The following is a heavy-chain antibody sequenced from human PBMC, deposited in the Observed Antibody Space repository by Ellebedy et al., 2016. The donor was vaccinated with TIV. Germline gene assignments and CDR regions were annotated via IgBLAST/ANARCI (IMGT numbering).Heavy chain of an antibody. CDR1: GFTFSSYG. D-gene: IGHD4-17*01. CDR3: ARDGEGGDYGDYDGGGNY. J-gene: IGHJ4*02. CDR2: ISYDGSNK. V-gene: IGHV3-30*03. Sequence: PGGSLRLSCAASGFTFSSYGMHWVRQAPGKGLEWVAVISYDGSNKYYADSVKGRFTISRDNSKNTLYLQMNSLRAEDTAVYYCARDGEGGDYGDYDGGGNYWGQGTLVTVSS.